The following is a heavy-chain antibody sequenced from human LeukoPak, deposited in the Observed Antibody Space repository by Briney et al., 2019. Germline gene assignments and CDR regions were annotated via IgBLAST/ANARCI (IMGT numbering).Heavy chain of an antibody. CDR1: GGSISSYY. CDR2: IYCSGST. Sequence: SETLSLTCTVSGGSISSYYWSWIRQPPGKGLEWIGYIYCSGSTNYNPSLKSRVTISVDTSKNQFSLKLSSVTAADTAVYYCARSGDSSGYYYDAFDIWGQGTMVTVSS. J-gene: IGHJ3*02. CDR3: ARSGDSSGYYYDAFDI. D-gene: IGHD3-22*01. V-gene: IGHV4-59*01.